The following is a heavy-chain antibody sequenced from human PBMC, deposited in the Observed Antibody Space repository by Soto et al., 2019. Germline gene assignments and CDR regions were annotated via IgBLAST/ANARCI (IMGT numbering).Heavy chain of an antibody. CDR1: GFTFSSYG. CDR2: ISYDGSNK. V-gene: IGHV3-30*18. Sequence: PGGSLRLSCAASGFTFSSYGMHWVRQAPGKGLEWVAVISYDGSNKYYADSVKGRFTISRDNSKNTLYLQMNSLGAEDTAVYYCAKDILMYYYYYYGMDVWGQGTTVTVSS. CDR3: AKDILMYYYYYYGMDV. D-gene: IGHD3-16*01. J-gene: IGHJ6*02.